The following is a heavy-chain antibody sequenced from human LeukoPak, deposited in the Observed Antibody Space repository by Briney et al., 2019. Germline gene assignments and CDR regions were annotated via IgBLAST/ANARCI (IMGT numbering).Heavy chain of an antibody. CDR2: ISAYNGNT. J-gene: IGHJ4*02. D-gene: IGHD2-15*01. CDR3: ARVGAYCSGGSCYLDY. CDR1: GYTFTSYG. Sequence: SVKVSCKASGYTFTSYGISWVRQAPGQGLEWMGWISAYNGNTNNAQKLQGRVTMTTDTSTSTAYMELRSLRSDDTAVYYCARVGAYCSGGSCYLDYWGQGTLVTVSS. V-gene: IGHV1-18*01.